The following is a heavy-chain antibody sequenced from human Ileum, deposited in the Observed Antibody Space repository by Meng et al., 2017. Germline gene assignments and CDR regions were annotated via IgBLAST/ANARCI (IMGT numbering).Heavy chain of an antibody. Sequence: QGHRGVSGGVAVHPGRSLGLSCAASGLTFSGHGFHWVRQAPGKVLEWVAFIAADGSIKNYAESVKGRFTTSRDNSMNTLSLQMNSLRVDDTALYFCARDRGVRWLDSWGQGTLVTVSS. V-gene: IGHV3-33*01. CDR1: GLTFSGHG. CDR3: ARDRGVRWLDS. J-gene: IGHJ5*01. CDR2: IAADGSIK. D-gene: IGHD3-3*01.